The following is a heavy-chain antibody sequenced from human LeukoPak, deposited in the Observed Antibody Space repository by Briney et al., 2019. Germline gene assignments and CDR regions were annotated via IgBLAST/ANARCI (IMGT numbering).Heavy chain of an antibody. Sequence: SETLSLTCTVSGYSISSGYYWGWIRQPPGKGLEWIGSIYHSGSTYYNPSLKSRVTISVDTSKNQFSLKLSSVTAADTAVYYCARDKMVRGYRAFDIWGQGTMVTVSS. CDR3: ARDKMVRGYRAFDI. V-gene: IGHV4-38-2*02. D-gene: IGHD3-10*01. CDR2: IYHSGST. J-gene: IGHJ3*02. CDR1: GYSISSGYY.